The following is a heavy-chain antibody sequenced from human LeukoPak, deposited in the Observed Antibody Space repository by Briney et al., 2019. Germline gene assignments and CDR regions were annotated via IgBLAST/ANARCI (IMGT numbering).Heavy chain of an antibody. CDR2: INPNSGGT. Sequence: ASVKVSCKASGYTFTGYYMHWVRQAPGQGLEWMGWINPNSGGTNYAQKFQGRVTMTRDTSITTVYMELTRLRSDDTAVYSCARSYGSGRRDAFDIWGQGTMVTVSS. D-gene: IGHD3-10*01. CDR3: ARSYGSGRRDAFDI. J-gene: IGHJ3*02. CDR1: GYTFTGYY. V-gene: IGHV1-2*02.